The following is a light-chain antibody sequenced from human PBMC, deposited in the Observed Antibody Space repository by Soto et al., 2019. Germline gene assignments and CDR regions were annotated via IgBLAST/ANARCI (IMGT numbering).Light chain of an antibody. J-gene: IGLJ1*01. Sequence: QSVLTQPASLSGSPGQSITISCTGTSSDIGAYNFVSWYQQLPGKAPKLIIYEVSNRPSGVSNRFSGSKSGNTASLTISGLQAEDEGDYYCSSYTNSNILHYVFGTGTKVTVL. CDR1: SSDIGAYNF. V-gene: IGLV2-14*01. CDR2: EVS. CDR3: SSYTNSNILHYV.